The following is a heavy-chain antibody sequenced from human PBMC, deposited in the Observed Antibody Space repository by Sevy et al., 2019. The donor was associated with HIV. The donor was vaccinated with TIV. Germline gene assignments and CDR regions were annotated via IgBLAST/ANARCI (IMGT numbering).Heavy chain of an antibody. D-gene: IGHD2-15*01. V-gene: IGHV3-30*18. J-gene: IGHJ6*02. CDR3: AKERHGWDVPVMVDDLSYFFYGVDV. CDR1: GFTFSRYG. CDR2: ISYDENNE. Sequence: GGSLRLSCAASGFTFSRYGMHWVRQAPGKGLEWVALISYDENNEYYTDSVQGRFTISRDNSKNTLYLQMSSLRAEDTAIYYCAKERHGWDVPVMVDDLSYFFYGVDVWGRGTTVTVSS.